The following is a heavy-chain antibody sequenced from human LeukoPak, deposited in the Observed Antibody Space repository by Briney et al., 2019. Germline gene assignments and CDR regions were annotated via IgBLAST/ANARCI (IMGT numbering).Heavy chain of an antibody. V-gene: IGHV4-39*01. J-gene: IGHJ4*02. Sequence: SETLSLTCTVSGGSISSSSYYWGWIRQPRGKGLEWIGSIYYSGSTYYNPSLKSRVTISVDTSKNQFSLKLSSVTAADTAVYYCASERSRSSRLDYWGQGTLVTVSS. D-gene: IGHD6-13*01. CDR2: IYYSGST. CDR1: GGSISSSSYY. CDR3: ASERSRSSRLDY.